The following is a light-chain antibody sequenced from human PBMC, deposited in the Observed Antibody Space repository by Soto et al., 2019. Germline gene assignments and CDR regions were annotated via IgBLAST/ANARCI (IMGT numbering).Light chain of an antibody. CDR1: KTDIGVYDF. J-gene: IGLJ1*01. V-gene: IGLV2-8*01. CDR3: KSYAGSNTYV. CDR2: EVV. Sequence: QSALTQPHSASGSPGQSVTISCTGTKTDIGVYDFVSWYQHHPGKAPRLIIYEVVQRPSGVPDRFSGSKSGNTASLTVSGLQAADVADYFCKSYAGSNTYVFGSGTKRTVL.